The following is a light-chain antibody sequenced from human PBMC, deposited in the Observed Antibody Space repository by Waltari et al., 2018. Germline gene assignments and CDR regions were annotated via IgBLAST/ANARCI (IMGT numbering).Light chain of an antibody. CDR3: ATWDDSLNGQL. V-gene: IGLV1-44*01. CDR2: SND. CDR1: SSNLGTNP. Sequence: QSVLTQPPSASGTPGQRVTISCSGSSSNLGTNPVNWYQQLPGAAPKLPLYSNDQRPSGVPDRFSGSKSGTSASLAISGLQSEDEADYYCATWDDSLNGQLFGGGTKLAVL. J-gene: IGLJ2*01.